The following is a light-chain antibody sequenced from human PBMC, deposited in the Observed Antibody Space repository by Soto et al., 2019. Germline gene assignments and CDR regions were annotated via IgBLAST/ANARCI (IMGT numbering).Light chain of an antibody. CDR3: QEDYSVPWT. CDR1: QNIFYSPKNKDY. V-gene: IGKV4-1*01. J-gene: IGKJ1*01. CDR2: WAS. Sequence: DIVMTLSPDSLTVSLGETATINCKPSQNIFYSPKNKDYLAWFQQKPGQPPKLLIYWASTRESGVPDRFSGSGAVTNFTLSISSLQSEDVAVYYCQEDYSVPWTFGHGTKV.